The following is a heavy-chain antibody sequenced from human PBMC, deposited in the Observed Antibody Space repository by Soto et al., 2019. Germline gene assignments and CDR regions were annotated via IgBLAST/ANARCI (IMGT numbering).Heavy chain of an antibody. Sequence: QVQLVESGGGVVQPGRSLRLSCAASGFTFSSYGMHWVRQAPGKGLEWVAVISYDGSNKYYADSVKGRFTISRDNSKNTLYLQMHSLRAEDTAVYYCAKGPTDYYDSSGLLDYWGQGTLFTVSS. CDR3: AKGPTDYYDSSGLLDY. J-gene: IGHJ4*02. V-gene: IGHV3-30*18. CDR2: ISYDGSNK. CDR1: GFTFSSYG. D-gene: IGHD3-22*01.